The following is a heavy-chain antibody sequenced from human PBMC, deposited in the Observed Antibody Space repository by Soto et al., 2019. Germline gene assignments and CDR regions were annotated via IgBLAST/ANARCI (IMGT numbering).Heavy chain of an antibody. J-gene: IGHJ3*02. CDR1: GFTFGNYV. Sequence: EVQLLESGGGLVQPGGSLRLTCVASGFTFGNYVMSWARQGPGKGPEWVSTITGSGGDTYYADSVKGRFIISRDNSKNPLYVEMNKRRAEDTAVYNCVMRQMPAGAFHTWGRGTMVTVSS. D-gene: IGHD2-2*01. V-gene: IGHV3-23*01. CDR2: ITGSGGDT. CDR3: VMRQMPAGAFHT.